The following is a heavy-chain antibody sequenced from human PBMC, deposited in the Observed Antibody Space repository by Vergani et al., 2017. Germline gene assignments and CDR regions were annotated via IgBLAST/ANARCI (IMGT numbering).Heavy chain of an antibody. J-gene: IGHJ2*01. CDR3: ARAGYSSSSLSIKWYFDL. V-gene: IGHV4-38-2*01. CDR2: IYRTGRT. CDR1: GFSIDNGYY. D-gene: IGHD6-6*01. Sequence: QVQLQESGPGLVKPSETLSLTCAVSGFSIDNGYYWDWIRQPPGKGLEWIGSIYRTGRTHFNPSLKSRVTISVDTSNNHFSLKLSSVTAADTAVYYCARAGYSSSSLSIKWYFDLWGRGTLVTVSS.